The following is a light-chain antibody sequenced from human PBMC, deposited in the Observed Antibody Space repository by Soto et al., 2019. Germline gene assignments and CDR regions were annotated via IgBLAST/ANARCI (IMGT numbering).Light chain of an antibody. V-gene: IGKV1-6*01. Sequence: AIQMTQCPSSLSASLGDRVTITCGASQDIRNDLGWFQQKPGKAPKLLTNTASTLQSGVSSRFSGSGSGTEFTLTISRLEPEDFALYDCQQYHTSPLTFGPGTKVDIK. CDR2: TAS. J-gene: IGKJ1*01. CDR1: QDIRND. CDR3: QQYHTSPLT.